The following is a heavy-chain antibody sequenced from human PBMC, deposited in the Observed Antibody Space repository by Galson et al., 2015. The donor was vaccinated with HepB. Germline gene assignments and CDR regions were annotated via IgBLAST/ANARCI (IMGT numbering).Heavy chain of an antibody. CDR1: GFTFSNAW. CDR3: TTETADLDGAFDI. J-gene: IGHJ3*02. Sequence: SLRLSCAASGFTFSNAWMSWVRQAPGKGLEWVGRIKSKTDGGTTDYAAPVKGRFTISRDDSKNTLYLQMNSLKTEDTAVYYCTTETADLDGAFDIWGQGTMVTVSS. V-gene: IGHV3-15*01. D-gene: IGHD5-24*01. CDR2: IKSKTDGGTT.